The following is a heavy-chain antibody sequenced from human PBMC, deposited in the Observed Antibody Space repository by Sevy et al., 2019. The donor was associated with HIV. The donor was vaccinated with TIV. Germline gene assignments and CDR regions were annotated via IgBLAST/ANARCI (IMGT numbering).Heavy chain of an antibody. CDR2: IIPILGIA. J-gene: IGHJ4*02. CDR1: GGTFSSYA. Sequence: ASVKVSCKASGGTFSSYAISWVRQAPGQGLEWMGRIIPILGIANYAQKFQGRVTITADKSTSTAYMELSSLRSEDTAVYYCARDPPSITMIVHNWGGYWGQGTLVTVSS. V-gene: IGHV1-69*04. D-gene: IGHD3-22*01. CDR3: ARDPPSITMIVHNWGGY.